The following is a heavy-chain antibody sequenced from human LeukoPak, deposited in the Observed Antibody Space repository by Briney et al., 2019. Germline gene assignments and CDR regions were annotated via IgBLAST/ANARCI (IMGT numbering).Heavy chain of an antibody. J-gene: IGHJ6*02. CDR1: GYTFTDYY. CDR2: INPNSGGT. V-gene: IGHV1-2*04. Sequence: ASVKVSCKASGYTFTDYYMHWVRQAPGQGLEWMGWINPNSGGTNYAQKFQGWVTMTRDTSISTAYMELSRLRSDDTAVYYCARGDKQQLDYYYYGMDVWGQGTTVTVSS. CDR3: ARGDKQQLDYYYYGMDV. D-gene: IGHD6-13*01.